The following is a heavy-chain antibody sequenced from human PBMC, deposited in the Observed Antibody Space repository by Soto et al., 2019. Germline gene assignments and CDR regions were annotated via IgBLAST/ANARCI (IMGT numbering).Heavy chain of an antibody. CDR3: ARGSYYFDSSGYTDFDS. V-gene: IGHV3-21*01. CDR1: GFTFSSYK. D-gene: IGHD3-22*01. CDR2: ISGTSSYI. J-gene: IGHJ4*02. Sequence: EVQLVESGGGLVKPGGSLRLSCAASGFTFSSYKMNWVRQAPGKGLERVSSISGTSSYIYYADSMNGRFTNSRDNAKTSLYLQMNSLRAEDTAVYYCARGSYYFDSSGYTDFDSWGQGTLVTVSS.